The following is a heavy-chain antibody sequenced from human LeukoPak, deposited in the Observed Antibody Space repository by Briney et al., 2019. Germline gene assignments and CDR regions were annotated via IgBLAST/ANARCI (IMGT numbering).Heavy chain of an antibody. CDR2: IKQDGSET. Sequence: GGSLRLSCAASGFTFGTYWMSWVRQAPGKGLEWVGNIKQDGSETYYVDSVKGRFTISRDNAKNSLYLQMNSLRAEDTAVYYCARADFLLAVAGDFDYWGQGTRVTVSS. V-gene: IGHV3-7*01. D-gene: IGHD6-19*01. CDR1: GFTFGTYW. J-gene: IGHJ4*02. CDR3: ARADFLLAVAGDFDY.